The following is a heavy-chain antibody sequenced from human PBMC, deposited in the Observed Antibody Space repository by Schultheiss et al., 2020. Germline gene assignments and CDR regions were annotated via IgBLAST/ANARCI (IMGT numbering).Heavy chain of an antibody. CDR3: ARAGVGTGRRSFDY. Sequence: SETLSLTCTVSGGSISSGDYYWSWIRQPPGKGLEWIGYIYYSGSTYYNPSLKSRVTISVDTSKNQFSLKLSSVTAADTAVYYCARAGVGTGRRSFDYWGQGTLVNGSS. CDR2: IYYSGST. V-gene: IGHV4-30-4*02. J-gene: IGHJ4*02. CDR1: GGSISSGDYY. D-gene: IGHD1-1*01.